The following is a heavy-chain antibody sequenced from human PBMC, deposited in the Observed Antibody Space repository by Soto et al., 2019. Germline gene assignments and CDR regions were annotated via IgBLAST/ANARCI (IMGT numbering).Heavy chain of an antibody. D-gene: IGHD2-2*01. CDR1: GGTFSSYA. CDR2: IIPIFGTT. CDR3: AAGGGLLAPAAMGDYDWVDP. Sequence: QVQLVQSGAEVKKPGSSVKVSCRISGGTFSSYAISWVRQAPGQGLEWMGGIIPIFGTTNYAQRFQGRLTITADYPTRTAYMERSSIGSGATAVYYCAAGGGLLAPAAMGDYDWVDPWGQGALVTVSS. J-gene: IGHJ5*02. V-gene: IGHV1-69*12.